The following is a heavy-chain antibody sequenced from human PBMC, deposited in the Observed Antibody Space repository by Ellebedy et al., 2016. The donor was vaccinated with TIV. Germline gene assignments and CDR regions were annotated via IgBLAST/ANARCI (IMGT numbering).Heavy chain of an antibody. Sequence: GGSLRLSXAASGFTFDDYAMHWVRQAPGKGLEWVSGFSWNSGSIGYADSVKGRFTISRDNAKNSLYLQMNSLRAEDTALYYCAKDHSGYCSGGSCYRHYYYYYGMDVWGQGTTVTVSS. V-gene: IGHV3-9*01. CDR1: GFTFDDYA. CDR3: AKDHSGYCSGGSCYRHYYYYYGMDV. CDR2: FSWNSGSI. D-gene: IGHD2-15*01. J-gene: IGHJ6*02.